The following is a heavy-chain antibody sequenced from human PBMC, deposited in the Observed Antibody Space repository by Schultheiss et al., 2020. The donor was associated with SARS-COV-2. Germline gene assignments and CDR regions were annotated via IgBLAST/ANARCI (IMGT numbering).Heavy chain of an antibody. V-gene: IGHV3-72*01. J-gene: IGHJ6*02. D-gene: IGHD5-18*01. Sequence: GGSLRLSCAASGFTFSSYGMHWVRQAPGKGLEWVGRSRNKANSYTTEYAASVEGRLTISRDASGNSLYLQMNTLKTEDTAVYYCAKVRGYTYTESAMDVWGQGTTVTVSS. CDR3: AKVRGYTYTESAMDV. CDR1: GFTFSSYG. CDR2: SRNKANSYTT.